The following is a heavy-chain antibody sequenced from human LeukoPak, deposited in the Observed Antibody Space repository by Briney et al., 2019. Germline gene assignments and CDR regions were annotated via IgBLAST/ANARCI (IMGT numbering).Heavy chain of an antibody. D-gene: IGHD3-10*01. J-gene: IGHJ5*02. CDR3: ARDSGWFDP. V-gene: IGHV4-4*07. CDR1: GGSISSYY. CDR2: IYTSGST. Sequence: SETLSLTCTVSGGSISSYYWSWIRQPAGKGLEWIGRIYTSGSTNYNPSLKSRVTMTRDTSTSTVYMELSSLRSEDTAVYYCARDSGWFDPWGQGTLVTVSS.